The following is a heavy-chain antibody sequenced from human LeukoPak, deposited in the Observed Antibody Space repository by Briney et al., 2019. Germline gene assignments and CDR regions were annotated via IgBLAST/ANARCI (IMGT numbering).Heavy chain of an antibody. Sequence: SETLSLTCTVSGGSISSSSYYWGWIRQPPGKGLEWIGSIYYSGSTYYNPSLKSRVTISVDTSKNQFSLKLSSVTAADTAVYYCARASASEVGATSGRRAFDIWGQGTMVTVSS. D-gene: IGHD1-26*01. V-gene: IGHV4-39*07. J-gene: IGHJ3*02. CDR3: ARASASEVGATSGRRAFDI. CDR1: GGSISSSSYY. CDR2: IYYSGST.